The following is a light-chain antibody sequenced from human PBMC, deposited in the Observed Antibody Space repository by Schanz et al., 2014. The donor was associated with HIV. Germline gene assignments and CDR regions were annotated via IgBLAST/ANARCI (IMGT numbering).Light chain of an antibody. V-gene: IGLV1-47*01. CDR1: SSNIGTNY. J-gene: IGLJ1*01. Sequence: QSVLTQPPSASGTPGQRVTISCSGSSSNIGTNYVCLYQQFPGTAPKLLMYRNNQRPSGVPDRFSGSKSGTSASLGITGLQTGDEADYYCGTWDSSLSAVFGTGTKLTVL. CDR2: RNN. CDR3: GTWDSSLSAV.